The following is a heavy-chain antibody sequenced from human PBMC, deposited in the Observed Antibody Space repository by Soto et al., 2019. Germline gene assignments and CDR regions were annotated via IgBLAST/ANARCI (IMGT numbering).Heavy chain of an antibody. CDR3: ARPTNRGKYYYGMDV. D-gene: IGHD2-8*01. Sequence: PGESLKISCKGSGNSFTSYWIGWVRQMPGKGLECMGIIYPGDSDTRYSPSFQGQVTISADKSISTAYLQWSSLKASDTAMYYCARPTNRGKYYYGMDVWGQGTTVTVSS. CDR1: GNSFTSYW. CDR2: IYPGDSDT. V-gene: IGHV5-51*01. J-gene: IGHJ6*02.